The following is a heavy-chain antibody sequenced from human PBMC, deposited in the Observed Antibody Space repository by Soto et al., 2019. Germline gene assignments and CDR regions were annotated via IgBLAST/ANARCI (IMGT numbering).Heavy chain of an antibody. D-gene: IGHD2-15*01. CDR2: IKSKSDGGTT. Sequence: GGSLRLSCAASGFTFTRHSMNWVRQAAGKGLDWVGRIKSKSDGGTTEYAAPVRGRFTISRDDSKNTLYLQMNSLKTEDTAVYYCTTDLWRIAVVVGSTGYFNPWGQGTPVTVSS. CDR1: GFTFTRHS. V-gene: IGHV3-15*01. J-gene: IGHJ5*02. CDR3: TTDLWRIAVVVGSTGYFNP.